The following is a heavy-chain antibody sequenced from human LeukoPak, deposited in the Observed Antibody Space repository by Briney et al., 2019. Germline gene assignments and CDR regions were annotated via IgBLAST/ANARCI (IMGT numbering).Heavy chain of an antibody. CDR1: GGSISSSSYY. CDR3: ARTPSGIVGATKWWFDP. Sequence: SSETLSLTCTVSGGSISSSSYYWGWIRQPPGKGLEWIGSIYYSGSTYYNPSLKSRVTISVDTSKNQFSLKLSSVTAADTAVYYCARTPSGIVGATKWWFDPWGQGTLVTVSS. J-gene: IGHJ5*02. V-gene: IGHV4-39*01. D-gene: IGHD1-26*01. CDR2: IYYSGST.